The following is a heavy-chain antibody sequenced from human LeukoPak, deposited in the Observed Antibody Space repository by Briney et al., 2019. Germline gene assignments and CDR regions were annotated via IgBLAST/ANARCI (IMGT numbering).Heavy chain of an antibody. Sequence: GGSLRLSCVASGLTFNSHSMSWVSQAPGMGLEWVSVVSTNGDVTFYADSVKGRFTISRDNSKNTLFLQMNSLRAEDTAVYYCAKLSLSGRSQSADYWGQGTLVTVSS. V-gene: IGHV3-23*01. CDR2: VSTNGDVT. CDR3: AKLSLSGRSQSADY. CDR1: GLTFNSHS. J-gene: IGHJ4*02. D-gene: IGHD3-10*01.